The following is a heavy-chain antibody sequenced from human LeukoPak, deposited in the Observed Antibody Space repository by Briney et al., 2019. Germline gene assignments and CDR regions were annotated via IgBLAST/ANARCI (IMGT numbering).Heavy chain of an antibody. V-gene: IGHV3-21*01. Sequence: PGGSLRLSCAASGFTFSSYEMNWVRQAPGKGLEWVSSISRSSSYISYANSVKGRFTISRDNAKNSLYLQMNSLRAEDTAVYYCARDDSGSYSYYFHYWGQGTLVTVSS. CDR1: GFTFSSYE. J-gene: IGHJ4*02. CDR3: ARDDSGSYSYYFHY. CDR2: ISRSSSYI. D-gene: IGHD1-26*01.